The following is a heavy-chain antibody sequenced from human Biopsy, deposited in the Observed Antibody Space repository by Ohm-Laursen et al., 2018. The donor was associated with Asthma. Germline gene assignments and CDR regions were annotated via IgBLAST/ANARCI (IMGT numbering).Heavy chain of an antibody. CDR3: ARKAGSCISRTCYSLDF. Sequence: SVKVSCKSLGGTFNTYVIGWVRQAPGQGLEWMGGINSVFGTTTYPQKFQDRVMITADDSTSTVYMELSSLRSEDTAVYYCARKAGSCISRTCYSLDFWGQGTLVTVSS. V-gene: IGHV1-69*13. CDR2: INSVFGTT. J-gene: IGHJ4*02. CDR1: GGTFNTYV. D-gene: IGHD2-2*01.